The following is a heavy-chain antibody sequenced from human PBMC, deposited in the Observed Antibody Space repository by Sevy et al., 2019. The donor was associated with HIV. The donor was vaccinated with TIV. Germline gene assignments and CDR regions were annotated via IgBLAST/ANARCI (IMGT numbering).Heavy chain of an antibody. CDR3: AKPRRSGSSPPYFDY. Sequence: GGSLRLSCAASGFTFSSYAMSWVRQAPGKGLEWVSAISGSGGSTCYADSVKGRFTISRDNSKNTLYLQMNSLRAEDTAVYYCAKPRRSGSSPPYFDYWGQGTLVTVSS. D-gene: IGHD1-26*01. V-gene: IGHV3-23*01. CDR2: ISGSGGST. CDR1: GFTFSSYA. J-gene: IGHJ4*02.